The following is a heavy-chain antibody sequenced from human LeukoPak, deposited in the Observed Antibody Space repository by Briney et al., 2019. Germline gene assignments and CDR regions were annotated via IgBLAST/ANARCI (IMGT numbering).Heavy chain of an antibody. CDR3: ARALYDFWSGYPDAFDI. J-gene: IGHJ3*02. CDR1: GGSISSYY. D-gene: IGHD3-3*01. CDR2: IYYSGST. Sequence: MSSETLSLTCTVSGGSISSYYWSWIRQPPGKGLEWIGYIYYSGSTNYNPSLKSRVTISVDTSKNQFSLKLSSVTAADTAVYYCARALYDFWSGYPDAFDIWGQGTMVTVSS. V-gene: IGHV4-59*01.